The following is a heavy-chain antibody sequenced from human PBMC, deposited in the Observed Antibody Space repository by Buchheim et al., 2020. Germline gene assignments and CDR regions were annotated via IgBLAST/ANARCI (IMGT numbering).Heavy chain of an antibody. CDR3: AREWRVLLWFGESKGVTSYGMDV. J-gene: IGHJ6*02. V-gene: IGHV3-48*04. CDR1: GFTFSSYS. D-gene: IGHD3-10*01. Sequence: EVQLVESGGGLVQPGGSLRLSCAASGFTFSSYSMNWVRQAPGKGLEWVSYISSSSSSTIYYADSVKGRFTISRDNAKNSLYLQMNSLRAEDTAVYYCAREWRVLLWFGESKGVTSYGMDVWGQGTT. CDR2: ISSSSSSTI.